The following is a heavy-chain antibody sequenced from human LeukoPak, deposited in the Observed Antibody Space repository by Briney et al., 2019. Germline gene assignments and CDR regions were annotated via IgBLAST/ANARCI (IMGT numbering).Heavy chain of an antibody. CDR3: RLEFAVAGPPDY. CDR1: GGTFSSYA. J-gene: IGHJ4*02. CDR2: IIPIFGTA. Sequence: RSSVKVSCKASGGTFSSYAISWVRQAPGQGLEWMGRIIPIFGTANYAQKFQGRVTITTDESTSTAYMELSSLRSEDTAVYYCRLEFAVAGPPDYWGQGTLVTVSS. V-gene: IGHV1-69*05. D-gene: IGHD6-19*01.